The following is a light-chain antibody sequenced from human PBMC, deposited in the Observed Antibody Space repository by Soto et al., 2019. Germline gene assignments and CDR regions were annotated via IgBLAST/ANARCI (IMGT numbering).Light chain of an antibody. CDR1: QSVSSSY. CDR3: KQYGRSPMYN. V-gene: IGKV3-20*01. Sequence: EIVLTQSPGTLSLSPGERATLSCRASQSVSSSYLAWYQQKPGQAPRLLIYGASSRATGIPDRFSGSGSGTDFTLTISRLEPEDFTVYYCKQYGRSPMYNFRQGTKLEIK. CDR2: GAS. J-gene: IGKJ2*01.